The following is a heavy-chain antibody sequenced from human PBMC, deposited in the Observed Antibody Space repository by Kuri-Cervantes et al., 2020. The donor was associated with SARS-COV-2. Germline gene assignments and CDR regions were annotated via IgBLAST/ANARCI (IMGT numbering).Heavy chain of an antibody. Sequence: GESLKISCAASGVTFTTWVRQTPGKGLEWVSAISSSDDTTHYADSVKGRFTISRDASTNTLYLQMNSLRVEDTAIYYCAKAKYGAYGLEDYWGQGTLVTVSS. CDR1: GVTFTT. CDR2: ISSSDDTT. D-gene: IGHD3-10*01. CDR3: AKAKYGAYGLEDY. J-gene: IGHJ4*02. V-gene: IGHV3-23*01.